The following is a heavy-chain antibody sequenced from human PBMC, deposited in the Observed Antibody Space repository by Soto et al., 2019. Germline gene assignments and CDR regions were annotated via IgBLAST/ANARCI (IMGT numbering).Heavy chain of an antibody. Sequence: SETLSLTCTVSGGSISSYYWSWIRQPPGKGLEWIGYIYYSGSTNYNPSLKSRVTISVDTSKNQFSLKLSSVTAADTAVYYCARDGPEGVYYWGQGTLVTVSS. CDR2: IYYSGST. V-gene: IGHV4-59*01. CDR1: GGSISSYY. D-gene: IGHD2-8*01. J-gene: IGHJ4*02. CDR3: ARDGPEGVYY.